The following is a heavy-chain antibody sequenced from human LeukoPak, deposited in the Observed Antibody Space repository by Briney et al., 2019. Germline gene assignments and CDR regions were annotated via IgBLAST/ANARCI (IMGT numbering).Heavy chain of an antibody. CDR3: AKVGPVYGMDV. CDR1: GFTFSSYG. Sequence: GGSLRLSCAASGFTFSSYGMHWVRQAPGKGLEWVAVISYDGSNKYYADSVKGRFTISRDNSKNTLYLQMNSLRAEDTAVYYCAKVGPVYGMDVWGQGTTVTVSS. D-gene: IGHD4-11*01. V-gene: IGHV3-30*18. J-gene: IGHJ6*02. CDR2: ISYDGSNK.